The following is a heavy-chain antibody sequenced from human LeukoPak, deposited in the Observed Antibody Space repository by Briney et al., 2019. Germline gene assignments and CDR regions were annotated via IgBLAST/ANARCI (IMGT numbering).Heavy chain of an antibody. D-gene: IGHD1-26*01. J-gene: IGHJ4*02. CDR1: GGSISSYY. CDR2: IYYSGST. Sequence: SETLSLTCTVSGGSISSYYWSWIRQPPGKGLEWIGYIYYSGSTNYNPSLKSRVTISVDTSKNQFSLKLSSVTAADTAVYYCARGYNWGSYYTYWGQGTLVTVSS. CDR3: ARGYNWGSYYTY. V-gene: IGHV4-59*01.